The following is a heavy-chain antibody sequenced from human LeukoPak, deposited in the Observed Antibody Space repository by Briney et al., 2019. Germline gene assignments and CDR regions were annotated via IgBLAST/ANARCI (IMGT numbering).Heavy chain of an antibody. D-gene: IGHD3-10*01. CDR3: ARDNLWFGELMRLNDY. CDR1: GYTFISYD. J-gene: IGHJ4*02. V-gene: IGHV1-18*01. Sequence: ASVKVSCKASGYTFISYDISWVRQAPGQGLEWMGWISGYNGNTNYAQRLQGRVTMTTDTSTSTAYMELRSLRSDDTAVYYCARDNLWFGELMRLNDYWGQGTLVTVSS. CDR2: ISGYNGNT.